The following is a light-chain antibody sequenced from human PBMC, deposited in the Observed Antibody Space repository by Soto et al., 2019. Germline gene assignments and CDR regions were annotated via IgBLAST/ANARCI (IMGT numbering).Light chain of an antibody. Sequence: IVLTQAPVTLSLSPRARATLSCRASQSVSSSYLAWYQQKPGQAPRLLIYGAASRATGIPDRFSGSGSGTDFTLTISRLEPEDFAVYYCQQYGSSPLTFGGGTKVDIK. CDR3: QQYGSSPLT. CDR2: GAA. CDR1: QSVSSSY. V-gene: IGKV3-20*01. J-gene: IGKJ4*01.